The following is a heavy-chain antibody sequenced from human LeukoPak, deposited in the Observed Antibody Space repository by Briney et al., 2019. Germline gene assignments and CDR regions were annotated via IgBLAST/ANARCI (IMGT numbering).Heavy chain of an antibody. CDR3: ARLILRNFDY. J-gene: IGHJ4*02. V-gene: IGHV4-38-2*02. CDR2: IYHSGST. CDR1: GYSISSGYY. D-gene: IGHD3-16*01. Sequence: SETLSLTCTVSGYSISSGYYWDWIRQPPGKGLEWIGSIYHSGSTNYNPSLKSRVTISVDTSKNQFSLKLSSVTAADTAVYYCARLILRNFDYWGQGTLVTVSS.